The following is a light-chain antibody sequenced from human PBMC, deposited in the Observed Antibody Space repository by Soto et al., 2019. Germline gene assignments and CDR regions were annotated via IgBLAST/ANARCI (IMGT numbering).Light chain of an antibody. CDR2: EIS. CDR1: SSDVGGYDY. J-gene: IGLJ2*01. V-gene: IGLV2-14*01. Sequence: QSALTQPASVSGSPGQSITISCTGTSSDVGGYDYVSWYQQHPGKAPQLMIYEISNRPSGVSHRFSGSKSGNTASLTISGLQAEDEADYYCSSYSNTNTPVIFGGGTKLTVL. CDR3: SSYSNTNTPVI.